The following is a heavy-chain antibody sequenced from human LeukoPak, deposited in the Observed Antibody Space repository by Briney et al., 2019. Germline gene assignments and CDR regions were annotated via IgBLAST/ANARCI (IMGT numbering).Heavy chain of an antibody. CDR2: ITNSGTDM. CDR3: GRGHWGIDY. D-gene: IGHD7-27*01. CDR1: GLTFSDHY. Sequence: GGSLRLSCAASGLTFSDHYMSWFRQAPGKGLEWISYITNSGTDMEYADSVKGRFTISRDNAKNSLFLQMNSLRAEDTVVYFCGRGHWGIDYWGQGTLVTVSS. V-gene: IGHV3-11*04. J-gene: IGHJ4*02.